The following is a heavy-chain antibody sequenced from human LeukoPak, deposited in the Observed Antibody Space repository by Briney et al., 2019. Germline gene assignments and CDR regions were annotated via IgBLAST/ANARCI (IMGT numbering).Heavy chain of an antibody. D-gene: IGHD2-21*02. CDR3: ARQVVTLSSDAFDI. J-gene: IGHJ3*02. CDR1: GFTFSSYA. CDR2: TSFDVSNK. V-gene: IGHV3-30*04. Sequence: PGGSLRLSCAASGFTFSSYAMHWVRQAPGKGLEWVATTSFDVSNKYYADSVKGRFTISRDNSKNTLYLQMNSLRAEDTAVYYCARQVVTLSSDAFDIWGQGTMITVSS.